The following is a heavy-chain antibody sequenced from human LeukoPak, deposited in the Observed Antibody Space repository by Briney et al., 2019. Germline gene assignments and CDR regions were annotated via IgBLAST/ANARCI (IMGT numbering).Heavy chain of an antibody. CDR2: IRYDGSNK. CDR3: AKDNDWMEHIVVVTSIDY. V-gene: IGHV3-30*02. J-gene: IGHJ4*02. D-gene: IGHD2-21*02. CDR1: GFTFSSYG. Sequence: GGSLRLSCAASGFTFSSYGMSWVRQAPGKGLEWVAFIRYDGSNKYYADSVKGRFTISRDNSKNTLYLQMNSLRAEDTAVYYCAKDNDWMEHIVVVTSIDYWGQGTLVTVSS.